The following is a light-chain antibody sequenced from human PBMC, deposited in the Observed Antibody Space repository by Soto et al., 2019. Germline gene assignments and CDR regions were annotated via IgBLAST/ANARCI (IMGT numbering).Light chain of an antibody. J-gene: IGKJ4*01. Sequence: EIVLTQSPATLSLSPGERATLSCGASQTITSAYLDWYQLKPGLAPRLLFYDESNRATGVPDRFSGSGSGTDFTLTISRLEPEDFAVYYCQQYDTSPLTFGGGTKVEIK. CDR2: DES. V-gene: IGKV3D-20*01. CDR1: QTITSAY. CDR3: QQYDTSPLT.